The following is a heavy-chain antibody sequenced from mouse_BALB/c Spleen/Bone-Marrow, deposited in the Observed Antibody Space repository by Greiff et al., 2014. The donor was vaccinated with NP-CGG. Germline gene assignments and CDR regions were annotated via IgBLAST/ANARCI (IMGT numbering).Heavy chain of an antibody. CDR2: IYPGDGDT. J-gene: IGHJ4*01. Sequence: QVQLQQSGAELARPGTSVKLSCKTSGYTFTNYWMQWIKQRPGQGLEWIGTIYPGDGDTRYTQKFKGKATLTADKSSSTAYMQLSSLASGDSAVYYCARSNYPYAMDYWGQGTSVTVSS. D-gene: IGHD2-5*01. CDR1: GYTFTNYW. CDR3: ARSNYPYAMDY. V-gene: IGHV1-87*01.